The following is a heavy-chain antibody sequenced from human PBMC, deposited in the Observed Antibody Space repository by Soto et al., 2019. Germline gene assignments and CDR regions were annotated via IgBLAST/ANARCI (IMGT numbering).Heavy chain of an antibody. J-gene: IGHJ5*01. CDR1: GFTFSSYS. CDR3: ARDLHGGENSFDF. D-gene: IGHD4-17*01. CDR2: ISSSSSYI. V-gene: IGHV3-21*01. Sequence: PGGSLRLSCAASGFTFSSYSMNWVRQAPGKGLEWVSSISSSSSYIYYADSVKGRFTISRDNAKNSLYLQMNSLRDEDTAVYYWARDLHGGENSFDFWGQGTLVNVSS.